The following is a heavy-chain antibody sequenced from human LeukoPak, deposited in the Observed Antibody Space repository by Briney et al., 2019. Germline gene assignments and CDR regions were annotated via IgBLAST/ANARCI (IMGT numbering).Heavy chain of an antibody. J-gene: IGHJ4*02. CDR1: GFDFNTYW. V-gene: IGHV3-7*01. Sequence: GGSLRLSCAASGFDFNTYWLSWVRQTPGKGLEWLANIHESGSGKYYVDSVRGRFTIFRDNAKNSLYLQMNSLRAEDTAVYYCARDGYGGYLDQWGQGTLVIVSS. D-gene: IGHD5-12*01. CDR3: ARDGYGGYLDQ. CDR2: IHESGSGK.